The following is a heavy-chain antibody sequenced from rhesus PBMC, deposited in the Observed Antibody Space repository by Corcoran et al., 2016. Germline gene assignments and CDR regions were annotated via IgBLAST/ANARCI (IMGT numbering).Heavy chain of an antibody. CDR2: ISYTGGST. D-gene: IGHD6S26*01. CDR3: ARVRAVAGLGGLDY. CDR1: GFSFSDYY. Sequence: EVQLVESGGGLVQPGGSLRLSCAASGFSFSDYYMYWVRQAPGKGLEWVSGISYTGGSTYYADSVKVRFTISRENAKNTLYLQMDSLRAEDTAVYYCARVRAVAGLGGLDYWGQGVLVTVSS. V-gene: IGHV3S18*01. J-gene: IGHJ4*01.